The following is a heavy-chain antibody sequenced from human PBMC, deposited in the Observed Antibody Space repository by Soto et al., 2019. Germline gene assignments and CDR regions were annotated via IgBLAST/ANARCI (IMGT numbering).Heavy chain of an antibody. V-gene: IGHV3-11*01. CDR1: GITFSDHY. CDR3: ARVRECSSRSCYAWDCFYF. J-gene: IGHJ3*01. CDR2: ISSGGSAR. D-gene: IGHD2-2*01. Sequence: QVQLVESGGGLAKPGGSLRLSCAASGITFSDHYMSWIRQAPGKGLQWVSYISSGGSARYYSDSVKGRFTISRNNAKKSQYLQMHSLRAEDTAVYDCARVRECSSRSCYAWDCFYFLGHGNMVTVSS.